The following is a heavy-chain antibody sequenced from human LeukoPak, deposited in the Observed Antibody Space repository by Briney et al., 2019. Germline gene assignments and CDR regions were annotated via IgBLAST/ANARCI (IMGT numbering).Heavy chain of an antibody. V-gene: IGHV1-2*02. Sequence: GASVKVSCTASGYTFTVYYIHWVRQAPGQGLEWVGWINPNTGGTNCAQKLHYRVTITRDTSISTAYMELSRLRFDDTAVYYCARSPHILTGENFDYWGQGTLVTVSS. D-gene: IGHD3-9*01. CDR2: INPNTGGT. CDR1: GYTFTVYY. J-gene: IGHJ4*02. CDR3: ARSPHILTGENFDY.